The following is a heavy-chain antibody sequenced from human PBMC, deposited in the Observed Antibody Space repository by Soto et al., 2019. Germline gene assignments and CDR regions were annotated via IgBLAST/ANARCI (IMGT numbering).Heavy chain of an antibody. CDR2: IYWDDDK. J-gene: IGHJ4*02. D-gene: IGHD5-12*01. V-gene: IGHV2-5*02. CDR1: GFSLSTSGVG. Sequence: QITLKESGPPLVKPTQTLTLTCTFSGFSLSTSGVGVGWIRQPPGKALEWLALIYWDDDKRYSPSLKSRLTIPKDTSKNPVVLTMTNMDPVDTATYYCAHVYGGYDNFDYWGQGTLVTVSS. CDR3: AHVYGGYDNFDY.